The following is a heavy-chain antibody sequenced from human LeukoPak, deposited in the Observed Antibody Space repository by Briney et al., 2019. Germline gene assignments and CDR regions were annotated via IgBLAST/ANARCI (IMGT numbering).Heavy chain of an antibody. V-gene: IGHV4-39*01. CDR1: GRSISSSSYY. CDR2: IYYSGST. D-gene: IGHD3-10*01. Sequence: PSETLSLTCTVSGRSISSSSYYWGWIRQPPGKGLEWIGSIYYSGSTYYNPSLKSRVTISVDTSKNQFSLKLSSVTAADTAVYYCARLGDWFDPWGQGTLVTVSS. CDR3: ARLGDWFDP. J-gene: IGHJ5*02.